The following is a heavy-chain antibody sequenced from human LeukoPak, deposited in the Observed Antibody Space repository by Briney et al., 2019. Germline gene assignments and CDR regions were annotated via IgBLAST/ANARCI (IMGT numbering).Heavy chain of an antibody. CDR3: ARDLEWFGDVDDY. J-gene: IGHJ4*02. CDR2: INSDGSST. D-gene: IGHD3-10*01. Sequence: PGGSRRLSCPASGFTFSSYWMHWVRQARGKGLVWVSRINSDGSSTSYADSVKGRFTISRDNAKNTLYLQMNSLRAEDTAVYYCARDLEWFGDVDDYWGQGTLVTVSS. CDR1: GFTFSSYW. V-gene: IGHV3-74*01.